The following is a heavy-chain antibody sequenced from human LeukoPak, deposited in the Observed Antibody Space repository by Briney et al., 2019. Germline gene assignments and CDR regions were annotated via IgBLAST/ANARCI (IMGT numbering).Heavy chain of an antibody. Sequence: GESLKISCKGSGYSFTRYWIGWVRHMPGKGLEWMGIIYPGDSDTRYSPSFQGQVTISADKSISTAYLQWSSLKASDTAMYYCARTPYCTGGDCYSSALYYFDYWGQGTLVTVSS. D-gene: IGHD2-15*01. CDR3: ARTPYCTGGDCYSSALYYFDY. CDR1: GYSFTRYW. J-gene: IGHJ4*02. V-gene: IGHV5-51*01. CDR2: IYPGDSDT.